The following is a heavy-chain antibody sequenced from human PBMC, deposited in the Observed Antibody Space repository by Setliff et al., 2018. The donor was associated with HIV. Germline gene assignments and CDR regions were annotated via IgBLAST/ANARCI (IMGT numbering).Heavy chain of an antibody. CDR3: TRDHWIDN. CDR2: IQQGGTET. D-gene: IGHD1-1*01. CDR1: GFTFRNYW. Sequence: PGGSLRLSCVASGFTFRNYWMTWVRQAPGKGLEWVADIQQGGTETYYADSVKGRFTISRDNTKNSLYLQMTSLRADDAAVYYCTRDHWIDNWGQGTLATVSS. J-gene: IGHJ4*02. V-gene: IGHV3-7*03.